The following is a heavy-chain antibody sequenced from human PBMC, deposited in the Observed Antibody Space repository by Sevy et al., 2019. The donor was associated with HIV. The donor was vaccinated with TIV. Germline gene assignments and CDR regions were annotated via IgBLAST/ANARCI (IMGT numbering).Heavy chain of an antibody. J-gene: IGHJ3*01. Sequence: GGSLRLSCAASGFTFNRYWMSWVRQAPGKGLEWVANIKLDESEKHYADSVKGRFTIYRDNTKNSLFLQLDTVRDEDSAIYYCAKIDDGGFGGVVRVWGQGTMVTVSS. D-gene: IGHD3-16*01. CDR3: AKIDDGGFGGVVRV. V-gene: IGHV3-7*03. CDR1: GFTFNRYW. CDR2: IKLDESEK.